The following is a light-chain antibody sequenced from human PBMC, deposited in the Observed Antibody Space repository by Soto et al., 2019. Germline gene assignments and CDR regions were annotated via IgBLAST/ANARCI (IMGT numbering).Light chain of an antibody. V-gene: IGLV2-8*01. CDR3: SSYAGSNNLI. J-gene: IGLJ1*01. CDR2: EVS. Sequence: SVLTQPPSASGSPGQSVTISCTGTSSDVGGYNYVSWYQQHPGKAPKLMIYEVSKRPSGVPDRFSGSKSGNTASLTVSGLQAEDEADYYCSSYAGSNNLIFGTGTKV. CDR1: SSDVGGYNY.